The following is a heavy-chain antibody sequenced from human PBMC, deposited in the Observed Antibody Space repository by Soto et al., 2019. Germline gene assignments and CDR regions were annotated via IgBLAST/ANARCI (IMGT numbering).Heavy chain of an antibody. CDR2: IHPSGQPI. Sequence: EVQLVESGGGLVQPGGSLRLSCAVSGFTFSSSEMYWVRQAPGKGLEWISYIHPSGQPIVYADSVKGRFTISRDNANNSLFLQMNSLRAEDTAVYYCARRASRWGQGTMVTVSS. D-gene: IGHD1-26*01. V-gene: IGHV3-48*03. CDR3: ARRASR. J-gene: IGHJ3*01. CDR1: GFTFSSSE.